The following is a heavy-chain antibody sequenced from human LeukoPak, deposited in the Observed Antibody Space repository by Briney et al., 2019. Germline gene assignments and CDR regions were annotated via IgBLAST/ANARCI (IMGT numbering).Heavy chain of an antibody. V-gene: IGHV3-15*07. CDR3: TTLMYYDFWSGTDDY. J-gene: IGHJ4*02. CDR1: GFTFSNAW. Sequence: GGSLRLSCAASGFTFSNAWMNWVRQAPGKGLEWVGRIKSKTDGGTTDYAAPVKGRFTIPRDDSKNTLYLQMNSLKTEDTAVYYCTTLMYYDFWSGTDDYWGQGTLVTVSS. CDR2: IKSKTDGGTT. D-gene: IGHD3-3*01.